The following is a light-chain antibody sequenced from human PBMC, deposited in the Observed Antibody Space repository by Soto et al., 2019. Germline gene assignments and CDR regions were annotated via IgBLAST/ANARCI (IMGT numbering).Light chain of an antibody. CDR2: DAS. J-gene: IGKJ1*01. V-gene: IGKV1-5*01. Sequence: DIEMTQSPSTLSASVGERVTITCRASQTISSWLAWYQQRPGKGPKILIYDASTLESGATTRFSGSGSETESTLTISSLQPEDSATYYCQHYNSDPWTFGQGNKVEIK. CDR3: QHYNSDPWT. CDR1: QTISSW.